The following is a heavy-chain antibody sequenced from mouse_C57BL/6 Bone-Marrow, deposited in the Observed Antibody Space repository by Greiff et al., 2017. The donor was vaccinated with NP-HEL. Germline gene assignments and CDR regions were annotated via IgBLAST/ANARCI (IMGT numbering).Heavy chain of an antibody. V-gene: IGHV1-69*01. J-gene: IGHJ4*01. CDR3: ARAIITTDLYAMDY. CDR2: IDPSDSYT. D-gene: IGHD1-1*01. Sequence: QVQLKQPGAELVMPGASVKLSCKASGYTFTSYWMHWVKQRPGQGLEWIGEIDPSDSYTNYNQKFKGKSTLTVDKSSSTAYMQLSSLTSEDSAVYYGARAIITTDLYAMDYWGQGTSVTVSS. CDR1: GYTFTSYW.